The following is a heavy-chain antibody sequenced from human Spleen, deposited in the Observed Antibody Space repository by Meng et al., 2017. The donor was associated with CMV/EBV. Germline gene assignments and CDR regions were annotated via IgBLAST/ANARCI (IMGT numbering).Heavy chain of an antibody. J-gene: IGHJ6*02. CDR3: AREGIAVRPYYYGMDV. Sequence: CTVSGDSISSGDYYWTWIRQHPGKGLEWIGYIYHSWSAYYNPSLKSRLTISVDKSKNQFSLNLISVTAADTAVYYCAREGIAVRPYYYGMDVWGQGTTVTVSS. D-gene: IGHD6-6*01. CDR1: GDSISSGDYY. V-gene: IGHV4-31*03. CDR2: IYHSWSA.